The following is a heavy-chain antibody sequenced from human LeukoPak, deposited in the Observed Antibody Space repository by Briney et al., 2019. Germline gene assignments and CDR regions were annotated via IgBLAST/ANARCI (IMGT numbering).Heavy chain of an antibody. V-gene: IGHV1-18*01. D-gene: IGHD3-10*01. J-gene: IGHJ5*02. CDR2: ISTYNGNT. Sequence: ASVKVSCMTSGYTLTKFVLSRVRQAPGQGLEWMGRISTYNGNTYYAQMLQGRLTLTTDASTTTAYMELRSLRSDDTAVYYCARDWLSGVSADKTKFDPWGQGTLVTVSS. CDR1: GYTLTKFV. CDR3: ARDWLSGVSADKTKFDP.